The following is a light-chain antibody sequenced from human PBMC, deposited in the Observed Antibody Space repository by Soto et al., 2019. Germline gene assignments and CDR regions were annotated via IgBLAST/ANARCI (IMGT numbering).Light chain of an antibody. CDR1: QSVRVN. V-gene: IGKV3-15*01. CDR2: DAA. J-gene: IGKJ4*01. Sequence: EVVMTQSPATLSVSPGERATLSCRAGQSVRVNLAWYQQKPGQAPRLLIYDAATRATGVPARFTGSGSGTEFALTICSLQSEDVAVYYCQQYNKWPPLTFGGGTKVEIK. CDR3: QQYNKWPPLT.